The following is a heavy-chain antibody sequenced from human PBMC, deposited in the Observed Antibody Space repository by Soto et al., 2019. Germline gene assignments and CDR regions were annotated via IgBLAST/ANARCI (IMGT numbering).Heavy chain of an antibody. CDR1: GGSISSSSYY. D-gene: IGHD6-19*01. CDR2: IYYSGST. Sequence: SETLSLTCTVSGGSISSSSYYWGWIRQPPGKGLEWIGSIYYSGSTYYNPYLKSRVTISVDTSKNQFSLKLSSVTAADTAVYYCARQAVAGTSGTDYWGQGTLVTVSS. J-gene: IGHJ4*02. CDR3: ARQAVAGTSGTDY. V-gene: IGHV4-39*01.